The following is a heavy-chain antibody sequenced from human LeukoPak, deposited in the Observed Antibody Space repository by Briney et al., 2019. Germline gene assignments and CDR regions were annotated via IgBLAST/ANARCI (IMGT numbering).Heavy chain of an antibody. V-gene: IGHV3-64*01. CDR1: GFTLSSYS. CDR3: ARVVDTGYFDF. J-gene: IGHJ4*02. Sequence: GGSLRLSCAASGFTLSSYSMHWVRQARGKGLEYVSAISAHEDSTYYANSVEGRFIISRDNSKNTLYLQMGSLRAEDMAVYYCARVVDTGYFDFWGQGTLVTVSS. D-gene: IGHD1-26*01. CDR2: ISAHEDST.